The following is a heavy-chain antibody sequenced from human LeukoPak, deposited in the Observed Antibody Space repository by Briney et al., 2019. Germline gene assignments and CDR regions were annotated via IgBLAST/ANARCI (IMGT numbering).Heavy chain of an antibody. CDR2: IIPIFGTA. CDR1: GGTFSSYA. V-gene: IGHV1-69*05. CDR3: ASPRRDSSGSLIDY. Sequence: SVKVSCKASGGTFSSYAISWVRQAPGQGLEWMGRIIPIFGTANYAQKFQGRVTITTDESTSTAYMELSSLRSEETAVYYCASPRRDSSGSLIDYWGQGTLVTVSS. D-gene: IGHD3-22*01. J-gene: IGHJ4*02.